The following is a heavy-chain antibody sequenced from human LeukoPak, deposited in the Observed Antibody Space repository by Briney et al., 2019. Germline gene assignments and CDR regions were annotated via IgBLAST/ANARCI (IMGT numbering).Heavy chain of an antibody. CDR3: ARHSTFFGVVIIKGRVRGPFDY. CDR1: GGSFSGYY. Sequence: SQTLSLTCAVYGGSFSGYYWSWIRQPPGKGLEWIGEINHSGSTNYNPSLKSRVTISVDTSKNQFSLKLSSVTAADTAVYYCARHSTFFGVVIIKGRVRGPFDYWGQGTLVTVSS. D-gene: IGHD3-3*01. J-gene: IGHJ4*02. CDR2: INHSGST. V-gene: IGHV4-34*01.